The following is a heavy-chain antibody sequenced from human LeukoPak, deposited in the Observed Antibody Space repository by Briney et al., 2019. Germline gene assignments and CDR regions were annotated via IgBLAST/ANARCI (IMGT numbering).Heavy chain of an antibody. CDR1: GYSFTSYW. V-gene: IGHV5-51*01. J-gene: IGHJ3*02. CDR2: IYPGDSDT. CDR3: ASPIAAAGAFDI. D-gene: IGHD6-13*01. Sequence: GESLKISCKASGYSFTSYWLGWVRQMPGKGLEWMGVIYPGDSDTTYSPSFQGQVTISADKSISTAYLQWSSLKASDTAMYYCASPIAAAGAFDIWGQGTMVTVSS.